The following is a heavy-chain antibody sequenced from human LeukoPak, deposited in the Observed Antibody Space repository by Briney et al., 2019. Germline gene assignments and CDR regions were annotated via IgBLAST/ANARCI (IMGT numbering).Heavy chain of an antibody. Sequence: GGSLRLSCAASGFTFSTSAMHWVRQAPGKGLEWVAVISYDESNKYYADSVRGRFAISRDNSKNTLYLQMHSLRAEDTAVYYCARDRGITHYEYWSGRHYFDYWGQGTLVTVSS. V-gene: IGHV3-30*09. J-gene: IGHJ4*02. CDR1: GFTFSTSA. CDR2: ISYDESNK. CDR3: ARDRGITHYEYWSGRHYFDY. D-gene: IGHD3-3*01.